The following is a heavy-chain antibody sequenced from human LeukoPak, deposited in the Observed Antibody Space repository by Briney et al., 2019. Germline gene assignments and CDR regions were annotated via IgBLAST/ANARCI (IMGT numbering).Heavy chain of an antibody. CDR3: ASIALGDT. V-gene: IGHV3-7*01. J-gene: IGHJ5*02. D-gene: IGHD7-27*01. CDR1: GFTFSSYS. CDR2: IKQDGSEK. Sequence: GGSLRLSCAASGFTFSSYSMNWVRQAPGKGLEWVANIKQDGSEKYYVDSVKGRFTISRDNAKNSLYLQMNSLRAEDTAVYYCASIALGDTWGQGTLVTVYS.